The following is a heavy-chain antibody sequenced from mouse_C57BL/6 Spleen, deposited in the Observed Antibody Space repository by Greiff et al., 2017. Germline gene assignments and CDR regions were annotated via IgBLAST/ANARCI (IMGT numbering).Heavy chain of an antibody. CDR3: ARDSRALGYYAVDY. CDR1: GYTFTDYY. CDR2: INPNNGGT. J-gene: IGHJ4*01. D-gene: IGHD3-1*01. V-gene: IGHV1-26*01. Sequence: EVQLQQSGPELVKPGASVKISCKASGYTFTDYYMNWVKQSPGQSLEWIGDINPNNGGTSYNQKFKGKATLTVDKSSSTAYMELRSLTSEDSAVYDCARDSRALGYYAVDYWGQGTSVTVSA.